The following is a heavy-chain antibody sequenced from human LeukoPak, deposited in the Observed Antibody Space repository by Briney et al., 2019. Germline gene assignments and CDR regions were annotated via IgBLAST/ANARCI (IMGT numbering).Heavy chain of an antibody. CDR1: GYTFTSHG. Sequence: ASVKVSCKASGYTFTSHGISWVRQAPGQGLEWMGWISAYNGNTNYAQKLQGRVTMTTDTSTSTAYMELRSLRSDDTAVYYCARDTPLGYNFGFDYWGQGTLVTVSS. J-gene: IGHJ4*02. CDR3: ARDTPLGYNFGFDY. CDR2: ISAYNGNT. D-gene: IGHD5-24*01. V-gene: IGHV1-18*01.